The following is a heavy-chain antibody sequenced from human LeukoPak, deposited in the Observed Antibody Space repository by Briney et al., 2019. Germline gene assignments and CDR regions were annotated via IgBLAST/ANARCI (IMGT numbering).Heavy chain of an antibody. J-gene: IGHJ6*03. CDR3: ARGNHYYYLDV. CDR2: IWYDGSNK. CDR1: GFTFSSYG. Sequence: GRSLRLSCAASGFTFSSYGMHWVRQAPGKGLEWVAVIWYDGSNKYYADSVKGRFTISRDNSKNTLYLQMNSLRAEDTAVYYCARGNHYYYLDVWGTGTTVTVSS. V-gene: IGHV3-33*01.